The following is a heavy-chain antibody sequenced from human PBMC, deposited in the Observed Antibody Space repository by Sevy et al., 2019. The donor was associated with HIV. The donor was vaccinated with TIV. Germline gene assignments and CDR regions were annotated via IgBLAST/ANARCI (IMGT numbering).Heavy chain of an antibody. J-gene: IGHJ4*02. Sequence: GGSLRLSCAASGFTFSYSGLHWARQAPGKGLEWLTFLQFDGSSQYYADSVKGRFTILRDNSKNTLYLQMNSLRGDDTAVYYCAKNTAAVGVGGFDYWGQGALVTVSS. CDR3: AKNTAAVGVGGFDY. CDR1: GFTFSYSG. V-gene: IGHV3-30*02. CDR2: LQFDGSSQ. D-gene: IGHD2-8*01.